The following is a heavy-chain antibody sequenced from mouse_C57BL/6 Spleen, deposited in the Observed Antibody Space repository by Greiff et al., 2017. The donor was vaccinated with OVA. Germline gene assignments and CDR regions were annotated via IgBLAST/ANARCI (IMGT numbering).Heavy chain of an antibody. CDR1: GYSITSGYD. J-gene: IGHJ3*01. V-gene: IGHV3-1*01. D-gene: IGHD1-1*01. CDR3: ARGGSSYFAY. CDR2: ISYSGST. Sequence: DVELVESGPGMVKPSQSLSLTCTVTGYSITSGYDWHWIRHFPGNKLEWMGYISYSGSTNYNPSLKSRISITHDTSKNHFFLKLNSVTTEDTATYYCARGGSSYFAYWGQGTLVTVSA.